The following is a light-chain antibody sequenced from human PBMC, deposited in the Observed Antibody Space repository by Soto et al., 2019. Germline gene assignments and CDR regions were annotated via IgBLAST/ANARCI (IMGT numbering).Light chain of an antibody. CDR1: QGISTW. V-gene: IGKV1-5*01. CDR2: DAS. Sequence: TQMSPSQPPLSAAVGDRLTIPCRASQGISTWLAWYQQKPGKAPKLLIYDASNLQSGVPSRFSGSGSGTEFTLTISSLQPDDFATYYCQQYNSYTLTFGQGTKGDI. CDR3: QQYNSYTLT. J-gene: IGKJ1*01.